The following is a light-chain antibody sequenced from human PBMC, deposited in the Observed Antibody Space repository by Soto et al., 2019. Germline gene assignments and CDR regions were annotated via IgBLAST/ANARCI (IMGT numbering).Light chain of an antibody. J-gene: IGKJ5*01. CDR1: QNIDNH. CDR3: QQSSNSPPIT. V-gene: IGKV1-39*01. CDR2: AAS. Sequence: DIQLTQSPSSLPASVGDSVSISCRASQNIDNHLNWYRQRSGEAPEVLIYAASALRDGVSSRVSGRGYGTEFTLTIKNLVPEDFATYYCQQSSNSPPITFGQGTRLEIK.